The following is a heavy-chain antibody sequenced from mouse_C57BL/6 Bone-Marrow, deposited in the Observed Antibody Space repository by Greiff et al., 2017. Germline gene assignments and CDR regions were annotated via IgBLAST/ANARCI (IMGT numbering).Heavy chain of an antibody. V-gene: IGHV1-66*01. D-gene: IGHD1-1*01. Sequence: QVQLKQSGPELVKPGASVKISCKASGYSFTSYYIHWVKQRPGQGLEWIGWIYPGSGNTKYNEKFKGKATLTADTSSSTAYMQLSSLTSEDSAVYYCARGGATVEDYWGQGTSVTVSS. CDR2: IYPGSGNT. CDR3: ARGGATVEDY. CDR1: GYSFTSYY. J-gene: IGHJ4*01.